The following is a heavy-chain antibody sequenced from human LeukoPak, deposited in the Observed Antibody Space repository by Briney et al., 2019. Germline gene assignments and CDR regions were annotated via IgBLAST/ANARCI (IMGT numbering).Heavy chain of an antibody. V-gene: IGHV3-23*01. CDR1: GFTFSSYA. CDR2: ISGSGGST. D-gene: IGHD6-19*01. J-gene: IGHJ3*02. Sequence: PGGSLRLSCAASGFTFSSYAMGWVRQAPGKGLEWVSAISGSGGSTYYADSVKGRFTISRDNSKNTLYLQMNSLRAEDTAVYYCAKDQEIAVAFDAFDIWGQGTMVTVSS. CDR3: AKDQEIAVAFDAFDI.